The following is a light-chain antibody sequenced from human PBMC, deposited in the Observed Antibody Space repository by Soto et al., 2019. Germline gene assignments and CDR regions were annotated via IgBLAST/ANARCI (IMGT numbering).Light chain of an antibody. J-gene: IGLJ2*01. CDR1: SSDIGGYIL. CDR2: EGS. CDR3: NSYAGGLVL. Sequence: QSALTQPASVSGSPGQSITISCTGTSSDIGGYILVSWYQQEPGKAPKLMIYEGSKRPSGVSNRFSGPKSGNTASLTISGLQAADEADYYCNSYAGGLVLFGGGTKLTVL. V-gene: IGLV2-14*02.